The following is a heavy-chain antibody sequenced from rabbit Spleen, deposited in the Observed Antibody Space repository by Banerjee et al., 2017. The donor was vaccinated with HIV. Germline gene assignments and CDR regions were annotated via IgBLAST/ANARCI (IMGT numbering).Heavy chain of an antibody. CDR3: ARDLASVIGWNFCL. CDR2: IYPVFGIT. V-gene: IGHV1S43*01. Sequence: QEQLEESGGGLVKPGASLTLTCKASGFSFSIADYMCWVRQAPGKGLEWIACIYPVFGITNYANWVKGRFTISSDNAQNTVDLQMTSLTVADTATYFCARDLASVIGWNFCLWGPGTLVT. D-gene: IGHD1-1*01. J-gene: IGHJ4*01. CDR1: GFSFSIADY.